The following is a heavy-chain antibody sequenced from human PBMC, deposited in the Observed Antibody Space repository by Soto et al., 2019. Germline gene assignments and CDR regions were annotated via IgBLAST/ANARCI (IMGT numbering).Heavy chain of an antibody. CDR3: ATAPYYDILTGYYTGY. D-gene: IGHD3-9*01. V-gene: IGHV4-39*01. Sequence: TSETLSLTCTVSGGSIRSSSHYWGWIRQPPGKGLEWIGSIYYSGSTYYNPSLKSRVTISVDTSKNQFSLKLSSVTAADTAVYYCATAPYYDILTGYYTGYWGQGTLVTVSS. CDR2: IYYSGST. CDR1: GGSIRSSSHY. J-gene: IGHJ4*02.